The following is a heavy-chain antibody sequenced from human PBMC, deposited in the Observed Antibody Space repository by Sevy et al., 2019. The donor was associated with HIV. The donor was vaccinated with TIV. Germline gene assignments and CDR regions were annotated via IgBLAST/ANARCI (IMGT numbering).Heavy chain of an antibody. CDR2: IWYDGSNK. V-gene: IGHV3-33*01. CDR1: GFTFGTYG. CDR3: ARGSLYSSGWSESLDY. J-gene: IGHJ4*02. Sequence: GSLRHSCVASGFTFGTYGMDWVRQAPGKGLEWVAVIWYDGSNKYYGDSVKGRFTISRDNSKNTLYLQMNSLRAEDTAVYYCARGSLYSSGWSESLDYWGQGTLVTVSS. D-gene: IGHD6-19*01.